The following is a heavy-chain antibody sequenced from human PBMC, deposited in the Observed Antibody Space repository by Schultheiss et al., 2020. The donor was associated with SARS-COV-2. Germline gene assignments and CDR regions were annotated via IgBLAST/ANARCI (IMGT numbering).Heavy chain of an antibody. CDR1: GFTFSDYY. D-gene: IGHD4-17*01. Sequence: GESLKISCAASGFTFSDYYMSWIRQAPGKGLEWVSYISSSSSYIYYADSVKGRFTISRDNSKNTLYLQMGSLRAEDMAVYYCARNYGDYDAFDIWGQGTMVTVSS. CDR2: ISSSSSYI. V-gene: IGHV3-11*06. CDR3: ARNYGDYDAFDI. J-gene: IGHJ3*02.